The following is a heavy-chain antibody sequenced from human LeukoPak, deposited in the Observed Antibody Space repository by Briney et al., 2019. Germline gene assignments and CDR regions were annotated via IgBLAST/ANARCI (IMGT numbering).Heavy chain of an antibody. CDR2: IKGDGSSR. Sequence: PGGSLRLSCAASVFTISAYWMHWVRQVPGEGRVWVSRIKGDGSSRNYADSVKGRFTISRAKAKNTLYMAMSSLRTDDTAVYYCASVVGGYYPPVEAFDFWGQGTMVTVSS. D-gene: IGHD3-3*01. CDR1: VFTISAYW. CDR3: ASVVGGYYPPVEAFDF. V-gene: IGHV3-74*01. J-gene: IGHJ3*01.